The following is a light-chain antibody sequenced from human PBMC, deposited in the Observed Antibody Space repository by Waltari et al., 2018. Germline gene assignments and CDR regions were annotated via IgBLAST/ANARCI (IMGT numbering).Light chain of an antibody. CDR3: YSGDDSGNQEV. CDR1: ALPKKY. V-gene: IGLV3-10*01. CDR2: EAT. J-gene: IGLJ2*01. Sequence: SYELTQPPSVSVSPGHPARITCPGDALPKKYVSWYQQKSGQAPVPVIYEATERPSGIPERFSGSSSGTMATLTISGAQVEDEADYYCYSGDDSGNQEVFGGGTKLTVL.